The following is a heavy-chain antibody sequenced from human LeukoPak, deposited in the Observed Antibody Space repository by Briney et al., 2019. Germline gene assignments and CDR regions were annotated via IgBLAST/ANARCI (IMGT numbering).Heavy chain of an antibody. V-gene: IGHV3-30*18. CDR3: AKEGYYYDSSGGYYYYYMDV. CDR2: ISYDGSNK. D-gene: IGHD3-22*01. J-gene: IGHJ6*03. Sequence: GGSLRLSCAASGFTFSSYGMHWVRQAPGKGLEWVAVISYDGSNKYYADSVKGRFTISRDNSKNTLYLQMNSLRAEDTAVYYCAKEGYYYDSSGGYYYYYMDVWGKGTTVTVSS. CDR1: GFTFSSYG.